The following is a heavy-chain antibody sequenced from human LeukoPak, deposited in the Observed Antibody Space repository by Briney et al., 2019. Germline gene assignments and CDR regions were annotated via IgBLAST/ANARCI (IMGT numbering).Heavy chain of an antibody. CDR2: IWYDGINK. V-gene: IGHV3-33*01. Sequence: GRSLRLSCAASGFTFSSYGMHWVRQAPGKGLEWVAVIWYDGINKYYADSVKGRFTISRDNSKNTLYLQMNSLRAEDTAVYYCARDDYGGNSGVGYWGQGTLVTVSS. J-gene: IGHJ4*02. CDR3: ARDDYGGNSGVGY. CDR1: GFTFSSYG. D-gene: IGHD4-23*01.